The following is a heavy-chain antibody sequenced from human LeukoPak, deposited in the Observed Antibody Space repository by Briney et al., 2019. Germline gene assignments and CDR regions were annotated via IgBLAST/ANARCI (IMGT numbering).Heavy chain of an antibody. CDR1: GYTFTSYA. D-gene: IGHD3-10*01. CDR3: ASGGRGVDY. Sequence: ASVKVSCKASGYTFTSYAMNWVRQAPGQGLEWMGWMNPNSGNTGYAQKFQGRVTITRNTSISTAYMELSSLRSEDTAVYYCASGGRGVDYWGQGTLVTVSS. CDR2: MNPNSGNT. V-gene: IGHV1-8*03. J-gene: IGHJ4*02.